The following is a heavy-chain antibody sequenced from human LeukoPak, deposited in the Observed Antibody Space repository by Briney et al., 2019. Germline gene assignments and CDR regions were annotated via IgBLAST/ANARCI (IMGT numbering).Heavy chain of an antibody. J-gene: IGHJ6*03. CDR2: ISGGGHST. D-gene: IGHD1-7*01. CDR1: GFTFSSYW. V-gene: IGHV3-23*01. CDR3: AKGELYYYYYMDV. Sequence: GGSLRLSCAASGFTFSSYWMTWVRQAPGKGLEWVSTISGGGHSTYYADSVKGRFTISRDNSKNTYLQMNSLRAEDTAVYYCAKGELYYYYYMDVWGKGTTVTVSS.